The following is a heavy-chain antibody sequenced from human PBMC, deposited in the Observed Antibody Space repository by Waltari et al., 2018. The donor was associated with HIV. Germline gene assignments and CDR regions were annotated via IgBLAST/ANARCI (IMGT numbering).Heavy chain of an antibody. Sequence: QVQLQESGPGLVKPSQTLSLTCTVSGGSISSGGYYWSWIRQPRGKCLEWIGKIYYRGRTYYDTSLQSRVTISVDTSKTQFSLKLSSVTAADTAVYYCARAPRALGLRYACDIWGQGKMVTVSS. V-gene: IGHV4-31*03. CDR1: GGSISSGGYY. J-gene: IGHJ3*02. CDR2: IYYRGRT. CDR3: ARAPRALGLRYACDI. D-gene: IGHD3-16*01.